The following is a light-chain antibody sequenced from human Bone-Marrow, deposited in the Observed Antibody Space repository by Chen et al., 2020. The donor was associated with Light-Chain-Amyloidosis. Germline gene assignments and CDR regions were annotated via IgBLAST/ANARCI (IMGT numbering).Light chain of an antibody. CDR3: LQYGTSPPRT. CDR1: QSISSSH. V-gene: IGKV3-20*01. J-gene: IGKJ1*01. Sequence: EIVLTQSPGTLSLSPGERATLPCRASQSISSSHLSWYQQKPGQAPRLVIYGASTRATGTPDRFSGSGSGTDFTLTISRLEPEDSAVYFCLQYGTSPPRTFGQGTTVEIK. CDR2: GAS.